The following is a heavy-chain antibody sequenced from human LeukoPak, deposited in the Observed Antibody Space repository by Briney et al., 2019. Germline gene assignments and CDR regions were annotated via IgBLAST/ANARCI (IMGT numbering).Heavy chain of an antibody. J-gene: IGHJ4*02. CDR3: AKDALYSGSYVDY. D-gene: IGHD1-26*01. CDR2: IRYDGSNK. Sequence: RGSLRLSCAASGFTFSSYGMHWVRQAPGKGLEWVAFIRYDGSNKYYADSVKGRFTISRDNSKNTLYLQMNSLRAEDTAVYYCAKDALYSGSYVDYWGQGTLVTVSS. CDR1: GFTFSSYG. V-gene: IGHV3-30*02.